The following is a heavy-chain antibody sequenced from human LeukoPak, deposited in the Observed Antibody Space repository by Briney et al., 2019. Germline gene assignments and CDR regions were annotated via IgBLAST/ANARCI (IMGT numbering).Heavy chain of an antibody. CDR2: IYHSGST. D-gene: IGHD2-2*01. V-gene: IGHV4-4*02. CDR1: GGSISSSNW. J-gene: IGHJ6*02. Sequence: PSETLSLTCAVSGGSISSSNWWSWVRQPPGKGLEWIGEIYHSGSTNYNPSLKSRVTISVDKSKNQFSLKLSSVTAADTAVYYCARAYQLLSYYYYGMDVWGQGTLVTVSS. CDR3: ARAYQLLSYYYYGMDV.